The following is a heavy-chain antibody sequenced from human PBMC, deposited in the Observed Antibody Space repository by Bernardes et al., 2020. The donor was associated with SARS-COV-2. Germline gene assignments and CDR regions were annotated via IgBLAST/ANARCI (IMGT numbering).Heavy chain of an antibody. CDR1: GYTLTELS. D-gene: IGHD6-6*01. V-gene: IGHV1-24*01. CDR2: FDPEDGET. CDR3: ATGPALEYSSSSGYYYYGMDV. J-gene: IGHJ6*02. Sequence: ASVKVSCKVSGYTLTELSMHWVRQAPGKGLEWMGGFDPEDGETIYAQKFQGRVTMTEDTSTDTAYMELSSLRSEDTAVYYCATGPALEYSSSSGYYYYGMDVWGQGTTVTVSS.